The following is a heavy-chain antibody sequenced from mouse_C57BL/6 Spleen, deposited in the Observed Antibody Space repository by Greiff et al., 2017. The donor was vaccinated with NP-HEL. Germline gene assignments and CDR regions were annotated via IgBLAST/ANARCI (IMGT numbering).Heavy chain of an antibody. CDR2: IYPGDGDT. D-gene: IGHD2-3*01. V-gene: IGHV1-82*01. Sequence: SGPELVKPGASVKISCKASGYAFSSSWMNWVKQRPGKGLEWIGRIYPGDGDTNYNGKFKGKATLTADKSSSTAYMQLSSLTSEDSAVYFCARYDGYYFDYWGQGTTLTVSS. J-gene: IGHJ2*01. CDR1: GYAFSSSW. CDR3: ARYDGYYFDY.